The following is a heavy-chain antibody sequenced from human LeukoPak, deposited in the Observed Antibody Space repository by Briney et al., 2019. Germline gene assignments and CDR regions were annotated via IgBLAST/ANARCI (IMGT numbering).Heavy chain of an antibody. V-gene: IGHV3-30-3*01. CDR3: SRGRYGDYSRSGYYYGMDV. CDR1: GFTFSSYA. D-gene: IGHD4-17*01. J-gene: IGHJ6*02. CDR2: IAFDGSNA. Sequence: GGSLRLSCVASGFTFSSYAMHWVRQAPGKGLEWVAVIAFDGSNALYADSVKGRFTISRDISKSTLYLEMNSLKAEDSAIYYCSRGRYGDYSRSGYYYGMDVWGQGTTATVSS.